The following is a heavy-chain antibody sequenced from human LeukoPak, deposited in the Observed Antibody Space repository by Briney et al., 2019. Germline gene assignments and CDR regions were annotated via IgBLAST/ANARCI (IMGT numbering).Heavy chain of an antibody. CDR1: GGSISSYY. J-gene: IGHJ4*02. Sequence: SETLSLTCTVSGGSISSYYWSWIRQPAGKGLEWIGRIYTSGSTNYNPSLKSRVTMSVDTSKNQFSLKLSSVTAADTAVYYCARDTPYYYGSGSYLDYWGQGTLVTVSS. CDR3: ARDTPYYYGSGSYLDY. V-gene: IGHV4-4*07. D-gene: IGHD3-10*01. CDR2: IYTSGST.